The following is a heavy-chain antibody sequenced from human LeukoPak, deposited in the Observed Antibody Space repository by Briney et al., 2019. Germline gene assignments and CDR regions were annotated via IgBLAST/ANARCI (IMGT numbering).Heavy chain of an antibody. Sequence: GRSLRLSCAASGFTFSSYAMHWVRQAPGKGLEWVAVISYDGSNKYYADSVKGRFTISRDNSKNTLYLQMNSLRAEDTAVYYCARDGSAGNFDYWGQGTLVTVSS. J-gene: IGHJ4*02. V-gene: IGHV3-30*04. CDR1: GFTFSSYA. CDR2: ISYDGSNK. D-gene: IGHD6-19*01. CDR3: ARDGSAGNFDY.